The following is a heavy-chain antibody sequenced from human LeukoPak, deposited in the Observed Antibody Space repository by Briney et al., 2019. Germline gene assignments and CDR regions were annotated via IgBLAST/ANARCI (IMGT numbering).Heavy chain of an antibody. CDR2: ISYDGNNK. J-gene: IGHJ6*03. V-gene: IGHV3-30*04. CDR1: GFTFSRNV. D-gene: IGHD3-10*01. Sequence: GGSLRLSCAASGFTFSRNVMHWVRQAPGKGLEWVALISYDGNNKFYADSVKGRFTISRDNSRNTLYLQMSSLRGEDAAVYSCARGGIPTGPYYYFYYMDVWGKGTAVTVYS. CDR3: ARGGIPTGPYYYFYYMDV.